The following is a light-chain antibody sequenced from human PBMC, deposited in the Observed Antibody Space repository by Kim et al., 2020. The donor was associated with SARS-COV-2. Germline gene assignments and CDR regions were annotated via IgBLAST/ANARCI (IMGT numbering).Light chain of an antibody. CDR1: QSISTY. CDR2: ATS. V-gene: IGKV1-39*01. CDR3: QQSYSSPSST. J-gene: IGKJ4*01. Sequence: DIPMTQSPSSLSASPGDRVTITCRASQSISTYLSWYQQKPGKAPKLLIYATSNLKSGVPSRFSGSGSGTDFTLTISSVQPEDFATYYCQQSYSSPSSTFGGGTKVDIK.